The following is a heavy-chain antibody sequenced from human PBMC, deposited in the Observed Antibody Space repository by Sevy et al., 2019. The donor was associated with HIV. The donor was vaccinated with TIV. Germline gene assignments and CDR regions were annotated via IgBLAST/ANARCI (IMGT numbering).Heavy chain of an antibody. J-gene: IGHJ4*02. CDR2: INSDGSST. V-gene: IGHV3-74*01. Sequence: GGSLRLSCAASGFTFSSYWMHWVRQAPGKGLVWVSRINSDGSSTSYANSVKGRFTISRDNAKNTLYLQMNSLRAEDTAAYYCARGHCGGDCYSIDYWGQGTLVTVSS. CDR3: ARGHCGGDCYSIDY. D-gene: IGHD2-21*02. CDR1: GFTFSSYW.